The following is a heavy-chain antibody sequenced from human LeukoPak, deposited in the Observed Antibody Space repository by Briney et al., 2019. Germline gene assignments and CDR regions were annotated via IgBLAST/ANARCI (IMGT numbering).Heavy chain of an antibody. CDR1: GFTFSSYA. J-gene: IGHJ4*02. Sequence: PGGSLRLSCAASGFTFSSYAMSWVRQAPGKGLEWVSAISGSGGGTYYADSVKGRFTISRDNAKNSLYLQMNSLRAEDTAVYYCARVGRYCSSTSCAYTVDYWGQGTLVTVSS. V-gene: IGHV3-23*01. CDR3: ARVGRYCSSTSCAYTVDY. D-gene: IGHD2-2*01. CDR2: ISGSGGGT.